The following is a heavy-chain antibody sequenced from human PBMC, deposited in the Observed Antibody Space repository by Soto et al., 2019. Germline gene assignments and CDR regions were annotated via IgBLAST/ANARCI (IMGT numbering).Heavy chain of an antibody. Sequence: QVQLVESGGGVVPPGRSLRLSCAASGFTFSGYSMHWVRQAPGKGLEWVALTSSDGSNKYYADSVKGRFTISRDNSKDTLFLQMSSLRPEDTAVYFCARPFRVPIVTDASEIWGQGTMVTVSS. CDR1: GFTFSGYS. V-gene: IGHV3-30-3*01. D-gene: IGHD3-10*01. J-gene: IGHJ3*02. CDR2: TSSDGSNK. CDR3: ARPFRVPIVTDASEI.